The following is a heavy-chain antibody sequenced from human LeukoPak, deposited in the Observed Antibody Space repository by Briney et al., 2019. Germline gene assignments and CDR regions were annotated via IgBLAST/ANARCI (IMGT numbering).Heavy chain of an antibody. J-gene: IGHJ4*02. CDR2: ISGSGGST. Sequence: PGGSLRLSCAASGFTFSSYVMSWVRQAPGKGLEWVSGISGSGGSTYYADSVKGRFTISRDNAKNSLYLQMNSLRAEDTAVYYCAIVSSIAARPPRNDYWGQGTLVTVSS. V-gene: IGHV3-23*01. CDR3: AIVSSIAARPPRNDY. D-gene: IGHD6-6*01. CDR1: GFTFSSYV.